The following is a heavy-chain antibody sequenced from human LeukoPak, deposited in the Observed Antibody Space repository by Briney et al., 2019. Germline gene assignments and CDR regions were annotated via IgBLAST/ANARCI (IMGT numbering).Heavy chain of an antibody. Sequence: SETLSLTCTVSGGSISSISYYWGWIRQPPGKGLEWIGSIYYSGSTYYNPSLKSRVTIFRDTSKNQFSLNMNFVTAADTAVYYCVRPRQGTLSYVDSWGQGTLVTVSS. V-gene: IGHV4-39*01. J-gene: IGHJ4*02. D-gene: IGHD2/OR15-2a*01. CDR1: GGSISSISYY. CDR2: IYYSGST. CDR3: VRPRQGTLSYVDS.